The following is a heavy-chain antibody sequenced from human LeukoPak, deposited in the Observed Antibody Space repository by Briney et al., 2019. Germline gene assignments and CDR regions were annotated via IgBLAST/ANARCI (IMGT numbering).Heavy chain of an antibody. D-gene: IGHD1-20*01. J-gene: IGHJ4*02. V-gene: IGHV3-23*01. CDR2: ISANGQAT. CDR3: ARDPYNSILYRLAH. CDR1: GFAFGTYA. Sequence: GRSLRPSCAGSGFAFGTYAMSWVRQAPGMGLEWVSSISANGQATPYADSVEGRFTISRDNSKSTLYLQLNSLRAEDTATYYCARDPYNSILYRLAHWGQGTLVTVSS.